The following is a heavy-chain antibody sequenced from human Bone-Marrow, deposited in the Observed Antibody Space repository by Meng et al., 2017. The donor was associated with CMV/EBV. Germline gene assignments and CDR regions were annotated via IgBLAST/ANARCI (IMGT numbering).Heavy chain of an antibody. CDR2: INPSGGGT. CDR1: GYTFTSYY. V-gene: IGHV1-46*01. J-gene: IGHJ5*02. Sequence: ASVKVSCKASGYTFTSYYIHCVRQAPGQGLEWMGIINPSGGGTSYAQKFQGRVTMTRDTSTSTVYMELSSLRSEDTAVYYCARVVPGPNNRFDPWGQGSLVTVSS. CDR3: ARVVPGPNNRFDP. D-gene: IGHD7-27*01.